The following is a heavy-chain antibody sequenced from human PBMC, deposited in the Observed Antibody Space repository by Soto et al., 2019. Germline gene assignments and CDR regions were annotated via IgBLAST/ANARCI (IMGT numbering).Heavy chain of an antibody. J-gene: IGHJ6*02. Sequence: PSETLSLTCAVSGGSISSGGYSWSWIRQPPGKGLEWIGYIYHSGSTYYNPSLKSRVTISVDTSKNQFSLKLSSVTAADTAVYYCARQRGSSSWSPRLFYYYYGMDVWGQGTTVTVSS. CDR2: IYHSGST. CDR1: GGSISSGGYS. D-gene: IGHD6-13*01. CDR3: ARQRGSSSWSPRLFYYYYGMDV. V-gene: IGHV4-30-2*03.